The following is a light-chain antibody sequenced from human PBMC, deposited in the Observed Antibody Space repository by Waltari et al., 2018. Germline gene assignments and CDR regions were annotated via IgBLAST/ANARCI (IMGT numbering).Light chain of an antibody. CDR2: RNK. V-gene: IGLV1-47*01. J-gene: IGLJ3*02. CDR3: AAWDDSLSGWV. Sequence: QSVLTQPPSASRTPGQRVPISCSGTSPNTASNYVSWSQPLPGTAPKLLIYRNKQRPSGVPDRFSGSKSGTSASLAISGLRSEDEADYYCAAWDDSLSGWVFGGGTKLTVL. CDR1: SPNTASNY.